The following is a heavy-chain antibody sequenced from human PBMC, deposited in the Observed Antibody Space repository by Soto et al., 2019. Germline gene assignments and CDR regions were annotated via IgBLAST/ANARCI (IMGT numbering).Heavy chain of an antibody. CDR2: IATTGDT. V-gene: IGHV3-13*01. CDR3: TRGADGFDY. Sequence: EVQLVESGGDLVQPGGSLRLSCAASGFTFSSYDFHWVRQATGKGLEWVSGIATTGDTYYAGSAKGRFIMSRENAKNSLYLQMNSLRAGDTAVYYCTRGADGFDYWGQGTLVTVSS. CDR1: GFTFSSYD. D-gene: IGHD3-16*01. J-gene: IGHJ4*02.